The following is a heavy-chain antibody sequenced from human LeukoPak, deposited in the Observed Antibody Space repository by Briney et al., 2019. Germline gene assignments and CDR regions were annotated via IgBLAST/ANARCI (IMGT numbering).Heavy chain of an antibody. CDR1: GFTFSGSA. CDR3: TTTLSYYYGSGSYYNRDY. CDR2: IRSKANSYAT. J-gene: IGHJ4*02. V-gene: IGHV3-73*01. Sequence: GRSLRLSCAASGFTFSGSAMHWVRQASGKGLEWVGRIRSKANSYATAYAASVKGRFTISRDDSKNTAYLQMNSLKTEDTAVYYCTTTLSYYYGSGSYYNRDYWGQGTLVTVSS. D-gene: IGHD3-10*01.